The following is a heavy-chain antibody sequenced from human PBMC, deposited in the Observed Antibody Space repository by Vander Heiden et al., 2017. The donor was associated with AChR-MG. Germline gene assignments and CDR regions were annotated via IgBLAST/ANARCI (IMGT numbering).Heavy chain of an antibody. Sequence: EVQLLESGGGLVQPGGSLRLSCAASGFTFSRYAMSRVRQAPGKGLEWVSAISGSGGSTYYADSVKGRFTISRDNSKNTLYLQMNSLRAEDTAVYYCAKGGYGSGSYYNSEDAFDIWGQGTMVTVSS. CDR1: GFTFSRYA. J-gene: IGHJ3*02. V-gene: IGHV3-23*01. CDR3: AKGGYGSGSYYNSEDAFDI. D-gene: IGHD3-10*01. CDR2: ISGSGGST.